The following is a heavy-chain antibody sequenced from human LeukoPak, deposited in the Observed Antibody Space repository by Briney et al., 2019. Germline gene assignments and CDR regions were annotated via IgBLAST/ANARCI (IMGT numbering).Heavy chain of an antibody. D-gene: IGHD5-18*01. J-gene: IGHJ4*02. CDR3: ARAQRGYSYGSYY. CDR2: IYYSGST. CDR1: GGSISSSSYY. V-gene: IGHV4-39*07. Sequence: SETLSLTCTVSGGSISSSSYYWGWIRQPPGKGLEWIGSIYYSGSTYYNPSLKSRVTISVDTSKNQFSLKLSSVTAADTAVYYCARAQRGYSYGSYYWGQGTLVTVSS.